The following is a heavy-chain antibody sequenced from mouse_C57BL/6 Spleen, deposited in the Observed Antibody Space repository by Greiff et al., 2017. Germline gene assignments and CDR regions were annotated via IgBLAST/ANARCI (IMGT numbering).Heavy chain of an antibody. V-gene: IGHV1-66*01. CDR1: GYSFTSYY. CDR2: IYPGSGNT. D-gene: IGHD1-1*01. CDR3: ARTVITTVVGY. J-gene: IGHJ2*01. Sequence: VKLQESGPELVKPGASVKISCKASGYSFTSYYIHWVKQRPGQGLEWIGWIYPGSGNTKYNEKFKSKATLTADTSSSTAYMQLSSLTSEDSAVYYCARTVITTVVGYWGQGTTLTVSS.